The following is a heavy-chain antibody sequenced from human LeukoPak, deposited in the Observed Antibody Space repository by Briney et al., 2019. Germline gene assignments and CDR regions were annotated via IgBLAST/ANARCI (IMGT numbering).Heavy chain of an antibody. CDR3: ARGQGRIAVAGRIDY. CDR1: GGSISSSSYY. J-gene: IGHJ4*02. V-gene: IGHV4-39*01. D-gene: IGHD6-19*01. Sequence: SETLSLTCTVSGGSISSSSYYWGWIRQPPGKGLEWIGTIYYSGSTYYNPSLKSRVTISVDTSKNQFSLKLSSVTAADTAVYYCARGQGRIAVAGRIDYWGQGTLVTVSS. CDR2: IYYSGST.